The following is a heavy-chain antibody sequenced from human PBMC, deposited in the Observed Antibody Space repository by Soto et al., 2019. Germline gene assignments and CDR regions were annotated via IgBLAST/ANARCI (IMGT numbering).Heavy chain of an antibody. CDR2: INPHGGST. J-gene: IGHJ5*02. Sequence: ASVKVSCKAPGDTFTSYYLNWVRQAPGQGLEWMGVINPHGGSTKYAQKFQGRITMTRDTSRSTVYMELSSLRSDDTAIYYCARSSGGNFGIIIEGSDWFDPWGQGTLVTVSS. D-gene: IGHD3-3*01. CDR1: GDTFTSYY. V-gene: IGHV1-46*01. CDR3: ARSSGGNFGIIIEGSDWFDP.